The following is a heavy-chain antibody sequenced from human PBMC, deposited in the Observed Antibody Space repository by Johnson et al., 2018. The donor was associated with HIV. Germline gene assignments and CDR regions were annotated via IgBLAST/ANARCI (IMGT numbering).Heavy chain of an antibody. Sequence: QVQLVESGGGVVQPGRSLRLSCAASGFTFSSYAIHWVRQAPGKGLEWVAVISYDGNNKYYADSVKGRFTISRDNSKNTLYLQMNSLRAEDTALYYCAKGGIATRFFDIWGQGTMVTVSS. CDR1: GFTFSSYA. CDR3: AKGGIATRFFDI. CDR2: ISYDGNNK. J-gene: IGHJ3*02. V-gene: IGHV3-30*04. D-gene: IGHD6-6*01.